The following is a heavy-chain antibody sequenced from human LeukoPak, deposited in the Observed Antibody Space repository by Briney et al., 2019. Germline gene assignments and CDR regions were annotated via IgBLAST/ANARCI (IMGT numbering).Heavy chain of an antibody. D-gene: IGHD1-26*01. CDR2: ISSSSSYI. CDR1: GFTFSSYS. Sequence: GGSLRLSCAASGFTFSSYSMNWVRQAPEKGLEWVSSISSSSSYIYYADSVKGRFTISRDNAKNSLYLQMNSLRAEDTAVYYCASRGIVGATARAGGYWGQGTLVTVSS. V-gene: IGHV3-21*01. CDR3: ASRGIVGATARAGGY. J-gene: IGHJ4*02.